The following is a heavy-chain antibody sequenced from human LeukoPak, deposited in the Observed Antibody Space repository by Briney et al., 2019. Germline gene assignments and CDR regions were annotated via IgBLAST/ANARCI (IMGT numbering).Heavy chain of an antibody. CDR3: ARDGDGSGVAKY. Sequence: ASVKVSCKASGGTFSSYAISWVRQAPGQGLEWMGRIIPILGIANYAQKFQGRVTITADKSTSTAYMELSSLRSEDTAVYYCARDGDGSGVAKYWGQGTLVTVSS. V-gene: IGHV1-69*04. CDR1: GGTFSSYA. D-gene: IGHD5-24*01. CDR2: IIPILGIA. J-gene: IGHJ4*02.